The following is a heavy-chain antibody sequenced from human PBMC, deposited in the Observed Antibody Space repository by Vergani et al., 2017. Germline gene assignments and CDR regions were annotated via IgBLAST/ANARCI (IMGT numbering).Heavy chain of an antibody. V-gene: IGHV4-59*01. Sequence: QVQLQESGPGLVKPSETLSLTCTVSGGSISSYYWSWIRQPPGKGLGWIGYISYSGSTNYNPSLKSRVTISVDTSKNQFSLKLSSVTATDTAVYYCASSPPSVDPGGYYYYYMDVWGKGTTVTVSS. D-gene: IGHD3-22*01. CDR3: ASSPPSVDPGGYYYYYMDV. J-gene: IGHJ6*03. CDR1: GGSISSYY. CDR2: ISYSGST.